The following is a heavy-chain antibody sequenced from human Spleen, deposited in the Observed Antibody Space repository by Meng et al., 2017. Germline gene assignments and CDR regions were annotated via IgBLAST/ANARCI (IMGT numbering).Heavy chain of an antibody. CDR2: IYYSGTT. V-gene: IGHV4-39*01. D-gene: IGHD2-8*02. CDR3: ARHPTGFPNWFDP. J-gene: IGHJ5*02. CDR1: GGSISSSIYN. Sequence: QVHLQESAPGLVKPSGTLSLTCTVSGGSISSSIYNWGWVRQPPGKGLEWIVSIYYSGTTYYSPSLKSRLTISVDTSKNQFSLKLSSVTAADTSVYYCARHPTGFPNWFDPWGQGSLVTVSS.